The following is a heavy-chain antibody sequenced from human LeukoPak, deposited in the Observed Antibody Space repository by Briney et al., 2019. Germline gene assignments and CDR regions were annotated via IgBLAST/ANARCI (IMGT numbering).Heavy chain of an antibody. Sequence: QPGESLSLSCAASGFSFSSYEVNWVRHHPGKGLEWGSGISGSGDNTNYADSVKGRVTISRDNSKNTLYLQMNGLRAEDTAVYDCAKVGIEQWLSRGQFFVYWGQGTLVSVSS. CDR3: AKVGIEQWLSRGQFFVY. CDR2: ISGSGDNT. J-gene: IGHJ4*02. CDR1: GFSFSSYE. V-gene: IGHV3-23*01. D-gene: IGHD6-19*01.